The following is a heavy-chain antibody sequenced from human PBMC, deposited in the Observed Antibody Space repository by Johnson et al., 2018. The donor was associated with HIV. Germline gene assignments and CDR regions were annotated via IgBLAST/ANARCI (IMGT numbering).Heavy chain of an antibody. CDR1: GFTFSNYW. V-gene: IGHV3-30-3*01. D-gene: IGHD3-3*01. CDR3: ASPPSGYDFWDGPNIFDV. CDR2: ISYDGSNK. Sequence: QVQLVESGGGLVQPGGSLRLSCAASGFTFSNYWMQWVRQAPGKGLEWVAVISYDGSNKYYADSVKGRFTISQDNSKNTLFLQMNSLRPEDTAVYYCASPPSGYDFWDGPNIFDVWGQGTMVSVAS. J-gene: IGHJ3*01.